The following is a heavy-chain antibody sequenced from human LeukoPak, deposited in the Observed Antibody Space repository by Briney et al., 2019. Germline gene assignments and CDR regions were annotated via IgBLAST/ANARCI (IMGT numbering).Heavy chain of an antibody. CDR1: GGSFSGYY. D-gene: IGHD1-1*01. CDR2: IRNSDGMT. V-gene: IGHV3-23*01. CDR3: AKGLERESRLDS. J-gene: IGHJ4*02. Sequence: PSETLSLTCAVYGGSFSGYYWAWVRQSPGQGLEWVSGIRNSDGMTYYADSVRGRFTISTDNSKNTLYLQMNSLRAEDTALYYCAKGLERESRLDSWGQGTLVTVSS.